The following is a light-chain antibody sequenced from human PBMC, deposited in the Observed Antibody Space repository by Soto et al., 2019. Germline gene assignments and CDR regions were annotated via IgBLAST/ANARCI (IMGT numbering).Light chain of an antibody. V-gene: IGKV3-20*01. Sequence: ENGLTQSPGTLSLSPGERATLSCMASQSFSSSYLAWYQQKPGQAPRLLIYGTSTRATGVPDRFSGSGSQTDFTLTISRLEPEDFAVYYCQQYGSLGTFGQGTKVDI. J-gene: IGKJ1*01. CDR1: QSFSSSY. CDR3: QQYGSLGT. CDR2: GTS.